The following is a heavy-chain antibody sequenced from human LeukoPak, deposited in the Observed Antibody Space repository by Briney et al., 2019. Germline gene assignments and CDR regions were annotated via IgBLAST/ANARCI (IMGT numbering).Heavy chain of an antibody. Sequence: PGGSLRLSCVASGFSFNTFALTWVRQAPGKGLEWVSTISDYPHYADSVRGRFTISRDNSRKTEFLQMNSLTPEDAATYYCTKDSQGSYDGFWYGTYGMDVWGQGTTVTVSS. D-gene: IGHD3-16*01. CDR1: GFSFNTFA. CDR2: ISDYP. J-gene: IGHJ6*02. V-gene: IGHV3-23*05. CDR3: TKDSQGSYDGFWYGTYGMDV.